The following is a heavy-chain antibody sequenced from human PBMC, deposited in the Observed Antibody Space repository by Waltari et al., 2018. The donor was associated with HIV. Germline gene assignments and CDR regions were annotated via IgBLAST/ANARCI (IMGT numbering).Heavy chain of an antibody. J-gene: IGHJ4*02. CDR2: IKTTADGATA. CDR3: TVEWRKLPKVGY. V-gene: IGHV3-15*02. D-gene: IGHD1-26*01. Sequence: EVQLAESGGTLVKPGGSLRLSCAASGFTFSNAWMSWVRQAPGKGLEWVCRIKTTADGATANYGAPVRGRFTISRDDSKDILYLQLNSLKIEDTAVYYCTVEWRKLPKVGYWGQGTLVTVS. CDR1: GFTFSNAW.